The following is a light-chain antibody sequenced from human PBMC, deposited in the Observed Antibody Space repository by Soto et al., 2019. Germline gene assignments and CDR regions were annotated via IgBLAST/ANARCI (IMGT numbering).Light chain of an antibody. CDR3: LQDVSSLP. CDR1: QSVLSSY. J-gene: IGKJ4*01. CDR2: GAS. Sequence: EVVLTQSPGTLSLSPGERATLSCRPSQSVLSSYLARHQHTSGQAPRLLIYGASSRPPGIPDRFSGSGSGTDFTLTIIRLEADDLAVYCWLQDVSSLPFGGLAKV. V-gene: IGKV3-20*01.